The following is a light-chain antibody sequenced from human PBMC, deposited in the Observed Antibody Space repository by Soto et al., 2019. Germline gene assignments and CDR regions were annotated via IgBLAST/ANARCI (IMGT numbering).Light chain of an antibody. V-gene: IGKV1-12*02. Sequence: DILMTQSPSSVSASVGDRVTITCRASQGIGGWLAWYQQKPGKAPRLLIYAASTLQNGVPSRFSGSRSGTFFTLTISTLKPEVFETFFCQQGNFSPYTFGQGTRVEIK. CDR3: QQGNFSPYT. CDR1: QGIGGW. J-gene: IGKJ2*01. CDR2: AAS.